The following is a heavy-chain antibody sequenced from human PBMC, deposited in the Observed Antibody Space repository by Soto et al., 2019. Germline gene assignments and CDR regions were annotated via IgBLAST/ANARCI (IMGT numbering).Heavy chain of an antibody. CDR3: AKPPTDDHDSSGYYLYYFDY. V-gene: IGHV3-23*01. J-gene: IGHJ4*02. CDR1: GFTFSSFA. D-gene: IGHD3-22*01. Sequence: QPGGSLRLSCAASGFTFSSFAMSWVRQAPGKGLEWVSAISGRGVSTYYADSVKGRFTISRDNSRNTLNLQMNSLRAEDTAVYYCAKPPTDDHDSSGYYLYYFDYWGQRTLVTVSS. CDR2: ISGRGVST.